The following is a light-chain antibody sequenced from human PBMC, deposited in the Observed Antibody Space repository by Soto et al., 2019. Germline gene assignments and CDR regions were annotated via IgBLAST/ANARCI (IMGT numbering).Light chain of an antibody. CDR1: QNLVHSNGNTY. CDR3: MQATQIPRT. V-gene: IGKV2-24*01. CDR2: KVS. Sequence: IVMTQTPLSSPVTLGQTASLSCKSSQNLVHSNGNTYLSWVQQRPGQPPRLLIYKVSNRFSGGPRRISGSGAGADFTLKISRGEAEDVGVYYCMQATQIPRTFGQGTKLEIK. J-gene: IGKJ2*02.